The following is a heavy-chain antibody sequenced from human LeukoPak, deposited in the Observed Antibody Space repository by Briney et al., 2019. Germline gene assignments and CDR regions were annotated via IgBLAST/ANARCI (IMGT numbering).Heavy chain of an antibody. Sequence: SETLSLTCTVSGGSISNYYWRWSRQPPGKGLESIGYIYYSGSTNYNPSLKSRVTMSVDTSKNQFSLELSSVTAADTAVYYCARLGHCTSPNCPYSSNYYHYLDVWGKGTTVTVSS. J-gene: IGHJ6*03. CDR3: ARLGHCTSPNCPYSSNYYHYLDV. CDR2: IYYSGST. D-gene: IGHD4-11*01. CDR1: GGSISNYY. V-gene: IGHV4-59*01.